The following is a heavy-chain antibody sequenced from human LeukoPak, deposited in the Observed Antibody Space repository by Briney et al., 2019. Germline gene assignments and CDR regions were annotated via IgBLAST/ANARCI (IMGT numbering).Heavy chain of an antibody. CDR2: ISSSGGAI. D-gene: IGHD5-24*01. V-gene: IGHV3-48*03. CDR3: AREGDGYAYYFDY. CDR1: GFTFSSYE. J-gene: IGHJ4*02. Sequence: GGSLRLSCAASGFTFSSYEMNWFRQAPGKGLEWLSYISSSGGAIYYADSVKGRFTISRDNAKNSLYLQMNSLRVEDTAVYFCAREGDGYAYYFDYWGQGTLVTVSS.